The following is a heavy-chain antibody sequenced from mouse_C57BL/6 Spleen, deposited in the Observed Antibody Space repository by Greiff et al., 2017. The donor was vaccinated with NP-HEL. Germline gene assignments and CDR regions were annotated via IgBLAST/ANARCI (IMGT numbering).Heavy chain of an antibody. CDR1: GFTFSNYW. CDR2: IRLKSDNYAT. J-gene: IGHJ2*01. D-gene: IGHD1-1*01. V-gene: IGHV6-3*01. Sequence: EVQLQESGGGLVQPGGSMKLSCVASGFTFSNYWMNWVRQSPEKGLEWVAQIRLKSDNYATHYAESVKGRFTISRDDSKSSVYLQMNNLRAEDTGIYYCTGLYYYGSSPYYFDYWGQGTTLTVSS. CDR3: TGLYYYGSSPYYFDY.